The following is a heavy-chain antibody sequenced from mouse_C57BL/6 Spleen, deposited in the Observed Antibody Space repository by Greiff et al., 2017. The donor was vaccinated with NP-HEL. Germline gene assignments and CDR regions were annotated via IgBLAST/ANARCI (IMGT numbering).Heavy chain of an antibody. CDR3: ARWGPDFDY. V-gene: IGHV1-69*01. J-gene: IGHJ2*01. CDR2: IDPSDSYT. Sequence: QVQLQQPGAELVMPGASVKLSCKASGYTFTSYWMHWVKQRPGQGLEWIGEIDPSDSYTNYNQKFKGKSTLTVDKSSSTAYMQLSSLTSEDSAVYYCARWGPDFDYWGKGTTLTVSS. CDR1: GYTFTSYW.